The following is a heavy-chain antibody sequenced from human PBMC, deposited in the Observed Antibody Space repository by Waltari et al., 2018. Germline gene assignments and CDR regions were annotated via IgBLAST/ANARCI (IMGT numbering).Heavy chain of an antibody. CDR3: ARLDIVVVPAATLTVDNWFDP. Sequence: ASGGTFSSYAISWVRQAPGQGLEWMGGIIPIFGTANYAQKFQGRVTITADESTSTAYMELSSLRSEDTAVYYCARLDIVVVPAATLTVDNWFDPWGQGTLVTVSS. D-gene: IGHD2-2*03. CDR2: IIPIFGTA. V-gene: IGHV1-69*01. J-gene: IGHJ5*02. CDR1: GGTFSSYA.